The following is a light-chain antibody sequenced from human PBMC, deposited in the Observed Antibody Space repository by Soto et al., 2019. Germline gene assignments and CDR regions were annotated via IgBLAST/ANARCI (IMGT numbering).Light chain of an antibody. CDR2: AAS. CDR3: QQSYNSPQT. J-gene: IGKJ1*01. V-gene: IGKV1-39*01. CDR1: QTIMTY. Sequence: DLQKSQTPSSLSASVGDEVTITCRASQTIMTYLNWYQLKPGKPPRLLIYAASSLQSGVPSRFSGSGSGTDFTLTISSLQPEDFATYSCQQSYNSPQTFGRGTKVDI.